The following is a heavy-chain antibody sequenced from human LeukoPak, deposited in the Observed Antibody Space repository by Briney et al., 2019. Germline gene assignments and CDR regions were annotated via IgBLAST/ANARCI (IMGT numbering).Heavy chain of an antibody. J-gene: IGHJ4*02. CDR1: GGSISSSSHY. Sequence: SETLSLTCTVSGGSISSSSHYWGWIRQPPGKGLEWIGSIYYSGSTYYNPSLKSRVTISVDTSKNQFSLKLSSVTAADTAVYYCASPGSLGDYWGQGTLVTVSS. CDR2: IYYSGST. V-gene: IGHV4-39*01. D-gene: IGHD3-16*01. CDR3: ASPGSLGDY.